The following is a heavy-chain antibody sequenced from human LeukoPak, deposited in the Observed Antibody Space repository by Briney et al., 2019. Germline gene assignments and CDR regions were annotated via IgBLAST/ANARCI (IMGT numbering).Heavy chain of an antibody. Sequence: GGSLRLSCAASGYTFSSYAMSWVRQAPGKGLEWVSAISGSGGSTYYADSVKGRFTISRDYSKNTLYLQMNSLRAEDTAVYYCAKTHCSSTSCYKLGIFDYWGQGTLVTVSS. V-gene: IGHV3-23*01. CDR2: ISGSGGST. CDR3: AKTHCSSTSCYKLGIFDY. J-gene: IGHJ4*02. CDR1: GYTFSSYA. D-gene: IGHD2-2*02.